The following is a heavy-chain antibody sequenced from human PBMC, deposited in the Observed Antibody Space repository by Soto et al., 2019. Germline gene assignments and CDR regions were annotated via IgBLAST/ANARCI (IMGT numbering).Heavy chain of an antibody. Sequence: QVQLVQSGAEVKKPGSSVKVSCKASGGTFSSYAISWVRQAPGQGLEWMGGIIPLFGTANYAQKFQGRVTITADESTSTAYMEQSSLRSEDTAVYYCARDQTTVTNYYYYGMDVWGQGTTVTVSS. CDR2: IIPLFGTA. V-gene: IGHV1-69*12. CDR3: ARDQTTVTNYYYYGMDV. CDR1: GGTFSSYA. J-gene: IGHJ6*02. D-gene: IGHD4-17*01.